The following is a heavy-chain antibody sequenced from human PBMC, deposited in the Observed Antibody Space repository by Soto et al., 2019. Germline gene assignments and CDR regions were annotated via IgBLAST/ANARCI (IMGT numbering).Heavy chain of an antibody. Sequence: SSEPLSLTCSVPGGSVSNKTYYGRWIRQPPGKRLEWIGDVYYSGTTKYKPSIKSRVTISVYLSKHQFSLRLSSVTTAATALYYCARTTAVPNTFRSRYFFDYWGQGTLVTVSS. J-gene: IGHJ4*02. D-gene: IGHD4-17*01. V-gene: IGHV4-61*01. CDR2: VYYSGTT. CDR1: GGSVSNKTYY. CDR3: ARTTAVPNTFRSRYFFDY.